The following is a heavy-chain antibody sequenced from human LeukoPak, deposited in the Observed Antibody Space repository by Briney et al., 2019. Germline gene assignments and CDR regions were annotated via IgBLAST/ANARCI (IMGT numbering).Heavy chain of an antibody. J-gene: IGHJ4*02. D-gene: IGHD6-19*01. V-gene: IGHV3-21*01. CDR1: GFTFSSYS. CDR3: PRDGVAVAGLDY. Sequence: EGSLRLSCAASGFTFSSYSMNWVRQAPGKGLEWVSSISSSSSYIYYVDAVKGRFTISRDNAKNSLYLQMNSLRAEDTAVYYCPRDGVAVAGLDYWGQGTLVTVSS. CDR2: ISSSSSYI.